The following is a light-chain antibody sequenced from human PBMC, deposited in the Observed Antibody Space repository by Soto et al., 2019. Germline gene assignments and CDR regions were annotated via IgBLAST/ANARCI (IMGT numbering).Light chain of an antibody. CDR1: SSNIGAGYD. V-gene: IGLV1-40*01. CDR3: LSHDSSLSGSV. Sequence: QSVLTQPPSVSGAPGQRVTISCTGSSSNIGAGYDVHWYQQLPGTAPKLFIYGNSNRPSGVPDRFSGSKSGTSASLAITGLQAEDEADYCCLSHDSSLSGSVFGGGTKVTVL. CDR2: GNS. J-gene: IGLJ3*02.